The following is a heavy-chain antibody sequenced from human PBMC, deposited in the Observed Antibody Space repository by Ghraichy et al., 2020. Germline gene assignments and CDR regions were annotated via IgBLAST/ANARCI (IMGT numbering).Heavy chain of an antibody. Sequence: GGSLRLSCAASGFTFSSYVMNWVRQAPGKGLEWVSSLSSSSSYIYYEDSVKGRFTISRHNAKNSLYLQMNSLRAEDTAVYYCARAKLGVLTPYYFDYWGQGTLVTVSP. CDR3: ARAKLGVLTPYYFDY. D-gene: IGHD3-3*01. CDR1: GFTFSSYV. J-gene: IGHJ4*02. CDR2: LSSSSSYI. V-gene: IGHV3-21*01.